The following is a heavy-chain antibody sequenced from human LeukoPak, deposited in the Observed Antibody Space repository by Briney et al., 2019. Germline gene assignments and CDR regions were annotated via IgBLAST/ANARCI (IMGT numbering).Heavy chain of an antibody. Sequence: GGSLRLSCAASGFSFSIYWMSWVRQAPGKGLEWVASIKQDGSEKYNVDSVKGRFTISRDNAKNTLYLQMNSLRAEDTAIYYCTSGYNYGLDSWGQGTLVTVSS. CDR3: TSGYNYGLDS. D-gene: IGHD5-18*01. J-gene: IGHJ4*02. V-gene: IGHV3-7*02. CDR1: GFSFSIYW. CDR2: IKQDGSEK.